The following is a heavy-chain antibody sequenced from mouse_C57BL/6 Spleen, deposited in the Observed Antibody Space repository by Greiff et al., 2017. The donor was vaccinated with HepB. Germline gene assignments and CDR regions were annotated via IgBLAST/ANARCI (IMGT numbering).Heavy chain of an antibody. CDR2: ISSGGSYT. J-gene: IGHJ4*01. D-gene: IGHD2-5*01. Sequence: EVQRVESGGDLVKPGGSLKLSCAASGFTFSSYGMSWVRQTPDKRLEWVATISSGGSYTYYPDSVKGRFTISRDNAKNTLYLQMSSLKSEDTAMYYCARQVTTGAMDYWGQGTSVTVSS. CDR1: GFTFSSYG. V-gene: IGHV5-6*01. CDR3: ARQVTTGAMDY.